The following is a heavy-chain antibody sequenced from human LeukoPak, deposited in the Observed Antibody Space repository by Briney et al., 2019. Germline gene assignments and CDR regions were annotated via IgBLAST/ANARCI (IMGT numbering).Heavy chain of an antibody. CDR3: ARESDSSGWYDS. CDR1: GFIFDDYA. V-gene: IGHV3-43*02. CDR2: FSGGGGST. J-gene: IGHJ5*01. D-gene: IGHD3-22*01. Sequence: LPGVSLRLSCTARGFIFDDYAIHWVPQAPGKGVEWVSLFSGGGGSTFYAVSVKGRFTIYRDNSKNSLYLQMSSLRGEDTALYYCARESDSSGWYDSWGQGTLVTVSS.